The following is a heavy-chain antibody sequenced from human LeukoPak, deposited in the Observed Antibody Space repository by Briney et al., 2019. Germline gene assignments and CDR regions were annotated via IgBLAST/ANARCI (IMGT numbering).Heavy chain of an antibody. Sequence: SETLSLTCTVSGGSIGSYYWSWIRQPPGKGLEWIGYIYYSGSTNYNPSLTSRVTISVDTSKNQFSLKLSSVTAADTAVYYCARDLGPYYYGSGSYFDYWGQGTLVTVSS. D-gene: IGHD3-10*01. V-gene: IGHV4-59*01. CDR1: GGSIGSYY. J-gene: IGHJ4*02. CDR2: IYYSGST. CDR3: ARDLGPYYYGSGSYFDY.